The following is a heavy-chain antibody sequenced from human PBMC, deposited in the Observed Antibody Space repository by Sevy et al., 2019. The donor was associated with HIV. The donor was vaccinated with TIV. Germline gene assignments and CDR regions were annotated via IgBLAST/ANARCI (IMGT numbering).Heavy chain of an antibody. V-gene: IGHV3-30*02. CDR3: AKDLAGPGRRYFDF. CDR1: GFTFSNFG. J-gene: IGHJ4*01. CDR2: IRYDGSDK. Sequence: GGSLRLSCTASGFTFSNFGMHWLRQVPGKGLEWVTFIRYDGSDKYYAASVKGRFTISRDDSKNTLYLQMDSLRPEDTAIYYCAKDLAGPGRRYFDFWGHEPWSPSPQ. D-gene: IGHD6-13*01.